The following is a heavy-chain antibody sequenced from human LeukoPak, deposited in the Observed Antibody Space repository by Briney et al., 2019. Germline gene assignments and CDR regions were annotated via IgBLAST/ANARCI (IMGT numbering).Heavy chain of an antibody. CDR3: ATAAYCGGDCYPDWYLDL. Sequence: ASVKVSCKVSGYTLTELSMHWVRQAPGKGLEWMGGFDPEDGETIYAQKFQGRVTMTEDTSTDTAYMELSSLRSEDTAVYYCATAAYCGGDCYPDWYLDLWGRGTLVTVSS. J-gene: IGHJ2*01. CDR1: GYTLTELS. D-gene: IGHD2-21*02. V-gene: IGHV1-24*01. CDR2: FDPEDGET.